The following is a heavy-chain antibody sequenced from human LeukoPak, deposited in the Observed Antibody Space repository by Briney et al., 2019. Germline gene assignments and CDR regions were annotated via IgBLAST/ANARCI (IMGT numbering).Heavy chain of an antibody. CDR3: AREAGGGWDYFDY. CDR1: GGSLNSYY. Sequence: PSETLSLTCTVSGGSLNSYYWSYIRQPAGKGLDRIGRIYTGGNTNYSPSLKSRVTMSVDTSKNQFSLKLSSVTAADTAVYYCAREAGGGWDYFDYWGQGTLVTVSS. D-gene: IGHD3-10*01. J-gene: IGHJ4*02. V-gene: IGHV4-4*07. CDR2: IYTGGNT.